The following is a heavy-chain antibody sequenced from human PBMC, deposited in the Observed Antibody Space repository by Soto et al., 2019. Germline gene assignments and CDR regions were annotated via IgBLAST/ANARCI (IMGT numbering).Heavy chain of an antibody. D-gene: IGHD2-2*01. CDR1: GLTVSTNY. Sequence: GGSLRLSCAISGLTVSTNYMTWVRQAPGKGLEWVSVMFSGGSTYYADSVKGRFIISRDISKNTVYLQMNSLRVEDTAVYYCADPVPAPTHYDYYDMDVWGQGTTVTVSS. V-gene: IGHV3-66*01. J-gene: IGHJ6*02. CDR3: ADPVPAPTHYDYYDMDV. CDR2: MFSGGST.